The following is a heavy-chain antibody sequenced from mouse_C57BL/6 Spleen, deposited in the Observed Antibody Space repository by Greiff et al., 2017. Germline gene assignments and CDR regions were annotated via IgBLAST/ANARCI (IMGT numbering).Heavy chain of an antibody. CDR2: IDPSDSYT. CDR1: GYTFTSYW. CDR3: ARYYTVVATAWYFDV. J-gene: IGHJ1*03. Sequence: QVQLQQPGAELVKPGASVKLSCKASGYTFTSYWMQWVKQRPGQGLEWIGEIDPSDSYTNYNQKFKGKATLTVDTSSSTAYMQLSSLTSEGSAVYYCARYYTVVATAWYFDVWGKGTTVTVSA. D-gene: IGHD1-1*01. V-gene: IGHV1-50*01.